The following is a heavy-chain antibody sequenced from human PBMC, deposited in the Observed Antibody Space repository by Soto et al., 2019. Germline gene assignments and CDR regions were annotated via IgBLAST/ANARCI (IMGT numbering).Heavy chain of an antibody. D-gene: IGHD6-19*01. CDR1: GFTFSSYA. CDR2: ISGSGGST. CDR3: AKDGGPWQWLVYFDY. V-gene: IGHV3-23*01. J-gene: IGHJ4*02. Sequence: PGGSLRLSCAASGFTFSSYAMSWVRQAPGKGLEWVSAISGSGGSTYYTDSVKGRFTISRDNSKNTLYLQMNSLRAEDTAVYYCAKDGGPWQWLVYFDYWGQGTLVTVSS.